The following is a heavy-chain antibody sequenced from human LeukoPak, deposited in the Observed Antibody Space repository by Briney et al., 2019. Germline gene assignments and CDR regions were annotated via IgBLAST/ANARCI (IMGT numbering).Heavy chain of an antibody. CDR1: GGSISSGSYY. V-gene: IGHV4-61*02. CDR3: ARSDPGHLIDY. CDR2: FYTSGST. J-gene: IGHJ4*02. Sequence: PSETLSLTCTVSGGSISSGSYYWNWIRQPAGKGLEWIGRFYTSGSTNYNPSLKSRVTISVDTSKNQFSLKLSSVTAADTAVYYCARSDPGHLIDYWGQGTLVTVSS.